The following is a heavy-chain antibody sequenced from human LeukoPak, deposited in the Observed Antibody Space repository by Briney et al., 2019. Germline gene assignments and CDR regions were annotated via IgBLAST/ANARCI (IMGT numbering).Heavy chain of an antibody. D-gene: IGHD4-23*01. J-gene: IGHJ4*02. V-gene: IGHV4-39*01. CDR2: IYYSGST. CDR1: GGSISSSSYY. CDR3: AVVTTTTFDY. Sequence: KASETLSLTCTVSGGSISSSSYYWGWIRQPPGKGLEWIGSIYYSGSTYYNPSLRSRVTISVGTPKNQFSLKLSSVTASDTAVYYCAVVTTTTFDYWGQGTLVTVSS.